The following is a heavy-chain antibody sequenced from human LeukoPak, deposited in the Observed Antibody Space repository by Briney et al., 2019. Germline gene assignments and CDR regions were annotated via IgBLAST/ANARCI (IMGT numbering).Heavy chain of an antibody. CDR1: GFTFSSYG. Sequence: PGGSLRLSCAASGFTFSSYGMHWVRQAPGKGLEWVAFIRYDGSNKYYADSVKGRFTISRDNSKSTLYLQMNSLRAEDTAVYYCAKGGYYGSDNWFDPWGQGTLVTVSS. V-gene: IGHV3-30*02. CDR2: IRYDGSNK. D-gene: IGHD3-10*01. CDR3: AKGGYYGSDNWFDP. J-gene: IGHJ5*02.